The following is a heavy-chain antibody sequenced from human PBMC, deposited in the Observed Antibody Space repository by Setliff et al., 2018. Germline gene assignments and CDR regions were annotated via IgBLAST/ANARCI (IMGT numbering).Heavy chain of an antibody. Sequence: SETLSLTCAVSGGSISSSNWWSWVRQPPGKGLEWIGEIYHSGSTNYNPSLKSRVTISVDKSKNQFSLKLTSVTAADTAVYYCARTGTYRYFDYWGQGALVTVSS. CDR1: GGSISSSNW. V-gene: IGHV4-4*02. J-gene: IGHJ4*02. CDR2: IYHSGST. CDR3: ARTGTYRYFDY. D-gene: IGHD1-1*01.